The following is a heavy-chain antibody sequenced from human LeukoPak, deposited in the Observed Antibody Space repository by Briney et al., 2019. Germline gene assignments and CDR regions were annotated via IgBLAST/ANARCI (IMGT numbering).Heavy chain of an antibody. D-gene: IGHD5-18*01. CDR1: GYTFTNYG. V-gene: IGHV1-18*01. CDR3: ARAPTSHPGKSYGLIDY. Sequence: GASVKVSCKASGYTFTNYGVFWVRQAPGQGLEWMGWVSTYNDNTNYAQKFQGRITMTTDTSTSTAYMELRSLRSDDTAVYYCARAPTSHPGKSYGLIDYWGQGTLVTVSS. J-gene: IGHJ4*02. CDR2: VSTYNDNT.